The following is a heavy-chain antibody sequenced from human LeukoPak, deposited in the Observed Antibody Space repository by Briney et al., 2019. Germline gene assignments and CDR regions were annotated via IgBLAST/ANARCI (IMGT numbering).Heavy chain of an antibody. J-gene: IGHJ5*02. Sequence: GGSLRLSCAASGFTFSSYGMHWVRQAPGKGLEWVAVIWYDGSNKYYADSVKGRFTISRDNSKNTLYLQMNSLRAEDTAVYYCARGDYGDYGWFDPWGQGTLVTVSS. CDR1: GFTFSSYG. CDR2: IWYDGSNK. D-gene: IGHD4-17*01. V-gene: IGHV3-33*01. CDR3: ARGDYGDYGWFDP.